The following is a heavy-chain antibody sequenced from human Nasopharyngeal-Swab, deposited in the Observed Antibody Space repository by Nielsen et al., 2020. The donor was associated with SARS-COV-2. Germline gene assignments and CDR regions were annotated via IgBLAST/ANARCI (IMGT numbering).Heavy chain of an antibody. CDR2: INHSGST. D-gene: IGHD2-15*01. CDR3: ARGGGFPGGSLGRFAQPDAFDI. V-gene: IGHV4-34*01. Sequence: RQAPGKGLEWIGEINHSGSTNYNPSLKSRVTISVDTSKNQFSLKLSSVTAADTAVYYCARGGGFPGGSLGRFAQPDAFDIWGQGTMVTVSS. J-gene: IGHJ3*02.